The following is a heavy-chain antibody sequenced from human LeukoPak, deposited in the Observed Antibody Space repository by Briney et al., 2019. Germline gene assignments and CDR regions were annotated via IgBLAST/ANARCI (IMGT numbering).Heavy chain of an antibody. J-gene: IGHJ5*02. V-gene: IGHV1-2*02. CDR2: INPNSGGT. CDR1: GYTFTSYY. CDR3: ARGRQDIVVVPAAFNWFDP. Sequence: GASVKVSCKASGYTFTSYYIHWVRQAPGQGLEWMGWINPNSGGTNYAQKFQGRVTMTRDTSISTAYMELSRLRSDDTAVYYCARGRQDIVVVPAAFNWFDPWGQGTLVTVSS. D-gene: IGHD2-2*01.